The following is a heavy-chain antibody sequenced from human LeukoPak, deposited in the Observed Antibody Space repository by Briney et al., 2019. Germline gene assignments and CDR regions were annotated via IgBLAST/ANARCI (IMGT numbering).Heavy chain of an antibody. V-gene: IGHV4-38-2*02. D-gene: IGHD6-19*01. Sequence: SETLSLTCTVSGYSISSGYYWGWIRQPPGKGLEWIGSIYYSGSTYYNPSLKSRVTISVDTSKNQFSLKLSSVTAADTAVYYCARVSGGWYDPHWFDPWGQGTLVTVSS. CDR1: GYSISSGYY. CDR3: ARVSGGWYDPHWFDP. J-gene: IGHJ5*02. CDR2: IYYSGST.